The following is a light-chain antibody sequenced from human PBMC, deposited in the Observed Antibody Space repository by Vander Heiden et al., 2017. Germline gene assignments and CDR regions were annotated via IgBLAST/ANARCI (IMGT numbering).Light chain of an antibody. CDR2: QDS. CDR1: KLGDKY. Sequence: SYELTQPPSAFVSPGQTACITCTGDKLGDKYACWYQQKPGQSPVLVIYQDSKRPSGIPERFSGSNSGNTATLTISGTQAMDEADYYCQAWDSSVVFGGGTKLTVL. V-gene: IGLV3-1*01. J-gene: IGLJ2*01. CDR3: QAWDSSVV.